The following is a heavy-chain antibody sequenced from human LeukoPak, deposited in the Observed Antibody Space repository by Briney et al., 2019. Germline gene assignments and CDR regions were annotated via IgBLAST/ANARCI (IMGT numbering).Heavy chain of an antibody. V-gene: IGHV4-59*01. CDR1: GGSISGYY. J-gene: IGHJ4*02. CDR2: IYYTGTT. Sequence: SETLSLTCSVYGGSISGYYWTWIRQPPGEAQEYIGWIYYTGTTNYNPSLNSRVTISVDTSRNQFALKLSSVTAADTAVYYCARVVGGVGLDYWGQGTLVTVPS. D-gene: IGHD3-16*01. CDR3: ARVVGGVGLDY.